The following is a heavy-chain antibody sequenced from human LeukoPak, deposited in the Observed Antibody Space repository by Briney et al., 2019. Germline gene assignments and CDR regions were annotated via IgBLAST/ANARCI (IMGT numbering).Heavy chain of an antibody. V-gene: IGHV3-9*01. J-gene: IGHJ4*02. CDR1: GFTFDDYA. CDR3: ARDYPASGLFDY. CDR2: ISWNSGSI. D-gene: IGHD6-13*01. Sequence: GGSLRLSCAASGFTFDDYAMHWVRQAPGKGLEWVSGISWNSGSIGYADSVKGRFTISRDNAKNSLYLQMNSLRAEDTAVYYCARDYPASGLFDYWGQGTLVTVSS.